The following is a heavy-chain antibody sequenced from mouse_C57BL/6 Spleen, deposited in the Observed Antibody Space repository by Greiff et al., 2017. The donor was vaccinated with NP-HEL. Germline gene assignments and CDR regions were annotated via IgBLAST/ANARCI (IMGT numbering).Heavy chain of an antibody. V-gene: IGHV5-4*03. J-gene: IGHJ3*01. Sequence: EVKVVESGGGLVKPGGSLKLSCAASGFTFSSYAMSWVRQTPEKRLEWVATISDGGSYTYYPDNVKGRFTISRDNAKNNLYLQMSHLKSEDTAMYYCARGAGWFAYWGQGTLVTVSA. CDR3: ARGAGWFAY. CDR1: GFTFSSYA. CDR2: ISDGGSYT.